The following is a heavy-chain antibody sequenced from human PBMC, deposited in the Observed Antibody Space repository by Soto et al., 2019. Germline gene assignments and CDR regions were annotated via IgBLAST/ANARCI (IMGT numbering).Heavy chain of an antibody. CDR3: AKGSGYCSAGACYVDY. V-gene: IGHV3-30*18. Sequence: QVQLVESGGGVVQPGRSLRLSCEASGFTFSHYGMHWVRQAPGKGLEWVAVILYDGRNEYYEDSVKGRFTISRDNSKNTLYLQMNSLRAEDTAVYYCAKGSGYCSAGACYVDYWGQGTLVTVSS. CDR1: GFTFSHYG. CDR2: ILYDGRNE. J-gene: IGHJ4*02. D-gene: IGHD2-15*01.